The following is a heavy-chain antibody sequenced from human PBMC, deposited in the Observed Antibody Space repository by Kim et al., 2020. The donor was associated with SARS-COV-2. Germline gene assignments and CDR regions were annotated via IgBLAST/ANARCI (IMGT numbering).Heavy chain of an antibody. CDR3: TTDLVVVPRANWFDP. D-gene: IGHD2-2*01. V-gene: IGHV3-15*01. CDR2: IKSKTDGGTT. CDR1: GFTFSNAW. J-gene: IGHJ5*02. Sequence: GGSLRLSCAASGFTFSNAWMSWVRQAPGKGLEWVGRIKSKTDGGTTDYAAPVKGRFTISRDDSKNTLYLQMNSLKTEDTAVYYCTTDLVVVPRANWFDPWGQGTLVTVSS.